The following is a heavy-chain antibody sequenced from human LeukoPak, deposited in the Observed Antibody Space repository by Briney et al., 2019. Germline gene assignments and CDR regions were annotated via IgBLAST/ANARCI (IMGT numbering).Heavy chain of an antibody. V-gene: IGHV4-59*01. D-gene: IGHD5-18*01. CDR1: GGSLSSYY. CDR3: ARTLIQLWSPNYYYYMDV. Sequence: SETLSLTCTVSGGSLSSYYWSWIRQPPGKGLEWIGYIYYSGSTNYNPSLKSRVTISVDTSKNQFSLKLSSVTAADTAVYYCARTLIQLWSPNYYYYMDVWGKGTTVTVSS. J-gene: IGHJ6*03. CDR2: IYYSGST.